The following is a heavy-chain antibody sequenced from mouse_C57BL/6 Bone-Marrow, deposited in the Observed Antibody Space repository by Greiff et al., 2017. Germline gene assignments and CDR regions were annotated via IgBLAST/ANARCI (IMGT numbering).Heavy chain of an antibody. J-gene: IGHJ1*03. D-gene: IGHD2-3*01. CDR1: GFTFSSYG. CDR3: ARLDGRYFDV. Sequence: DVKLVESGGDLVKPGGSLKLSCAASGFTFSSYGMSWVRQTPDKRLAWVATISSGGSYTYYPDSVKGRFTISRDNAKNTLYLQMSSLKSEDTAMYYCARLDGRYFDVWGTGTTVTVSS. CDR2: ISSGGSYT. V-gene: IGHV5-6*02.